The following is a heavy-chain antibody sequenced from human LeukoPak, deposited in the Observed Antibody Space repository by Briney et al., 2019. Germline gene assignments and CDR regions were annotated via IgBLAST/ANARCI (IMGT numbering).Heavy chain of an antibody. CDR1: GFTFWSYW. D-gene: IGHD2-2*01. J-gene: IGHJ4*02. CDR2: IKQDGSEK. V-gene: IGHV3-7*04. Sequence: GGSLRLSCAASGFTFWSYWMSWVRQAPGKGLEWVANIKQDGSEKYYVDYVKGRFTISRDNAKNSLYLQMNSLRAEDTAVYYCARGGSVPDYWGQGTLVTVSS. CDR3: ARGGSVPDY.